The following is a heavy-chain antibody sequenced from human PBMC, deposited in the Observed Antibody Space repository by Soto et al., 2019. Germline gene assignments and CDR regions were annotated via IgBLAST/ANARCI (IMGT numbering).Heavy chain of an antibody. V-gene: IGHV5-10-1*01. CDR3: TRPSPSYGSGGDFTL. CDR2: IDPSDSYT. J-gene: IGHJ2*01. D-gene: IGHD3-10*01. CDR1: GYSFISYW. Sequence: PGESLKISCTGSGYSFISYWISWVRQRPGKGLECMGRIDPSDSYTHYNQSLQGHVSISADKSTDTVSLQWSTLKASDTGMYYCTRPSPSYGSGGDFTLWGGGTLVTASS.